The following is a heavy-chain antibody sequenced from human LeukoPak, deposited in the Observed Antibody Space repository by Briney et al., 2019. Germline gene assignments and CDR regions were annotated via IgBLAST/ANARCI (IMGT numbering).Heavy chain of an antibody. CDR2: INHSGST. V-gene: IGHV4-34*01. CDR3: AREARGIRLWSYYYYGMDV. Sequence: PSETLSLTCAVYGGSFSGYYWSWIRQPPGKGLEWIGEINHSGSTNYNPSLKSRVTISVDTSKNQFSLKLSSVTAADTAVYYCAREARGIRLWSYYYYGMDVWGQGTTVTVSS. CDR1: GGSFSGYY. J-gene: IGHJ6*02. D-gene: IGHD5-18*01.